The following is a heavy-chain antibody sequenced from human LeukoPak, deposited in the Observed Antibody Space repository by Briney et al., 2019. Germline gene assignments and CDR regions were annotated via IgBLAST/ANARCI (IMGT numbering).Heavy chain of an antibody. CDR3: ARVRRAYYDILTRSYYFDY. V-gene: IGHV4-39*07. D-gene: IGHD3-9*01. Sequence: SETLSLTCTVSGGSISSSSYYWGWIRQPPGKGLEWIGSIYYSGSTYYNPSLKSRVTISVDASKNQFSLKLSSVTAADTAVYYCARVRRAYYDILTRSYYFDYWGQGTLVTVSS. CDR1: GGSISSSSYY. J-gene: IGHJ4*02. CDR2: IYYSGST.